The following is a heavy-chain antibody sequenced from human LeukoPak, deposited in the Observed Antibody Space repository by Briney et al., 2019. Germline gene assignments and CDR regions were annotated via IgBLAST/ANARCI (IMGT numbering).Heavy chain of an antibody. J-gene: IGHJ1*01. V-gene: IGHV1-69*13. CDR2: IIPIFGTA. CDR3: ARGQREVFFQH. Sequence: GASVKVSCKASGGTFSSYAISWVRQAPGQGLEWMGGIIPIFGTANSAQKFQGRVTITADESTSTAYMELSSLRSDDTAVYYCARGQREVFFQHWGQGTLVTVSS. D-gene: IGHD6-25*01. CDR1: GGTFSSYA.